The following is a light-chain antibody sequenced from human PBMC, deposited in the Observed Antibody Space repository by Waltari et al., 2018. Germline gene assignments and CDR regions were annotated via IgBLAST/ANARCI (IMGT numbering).Light chain of an antibody. Sequence: QSVLTQPPSVSGAPGQRVTISSTGSSSNIGAGYDVHWYQQLPGTAPKLLIYGNSNRPSGVPDRFSGSKSGTSASLAITGLQAEDEADYYCQSYDSSLSGPCVVFGGGTKLTVL. CDR1: SSNIGAGYD. CDR3: QSYDSSLSGPCVV. CDR2: GNS. J-gene: IGLJ2*01. V-gene: IGLV1-40*01.